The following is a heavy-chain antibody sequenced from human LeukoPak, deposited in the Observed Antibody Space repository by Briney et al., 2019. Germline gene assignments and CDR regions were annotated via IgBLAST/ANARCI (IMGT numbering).Heavy chain of an antibody. Sequence: PGGSLRLPCAASGFTFSSYWMSWVRQAPGKGLEWVANIEQDGSEKYYVDSVKGRFTISRDNAKNSLFLQMNSLRVEDTAVYYCASHWGSSSWACEYWGQGTLVTVSS. V-gene: IGHV3-7*01. D-gene: IGHD6-13*01. CDR3: ASHWGSSSWACEY. J-gene: IGHJ4*02. CDR2: IEQDGSEK. CDR1: GFTFSSYW.